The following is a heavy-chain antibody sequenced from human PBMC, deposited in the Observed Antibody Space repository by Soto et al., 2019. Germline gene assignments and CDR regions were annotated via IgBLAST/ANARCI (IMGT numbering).Heavy chain of an antibody. CDR2: IDPSDSYT. CDR1: GYSFSSHW. CDR3: ARHFGDY. Sequence: PVASQKISSNGSGYSFSSHWISWVRQMPWKGLEWMGMIDPSDSYTNYSPSFQGHVTISADRSISPAYLQWSSLKASDTAMCSCARHFGDYWGQETLVNVSS. V-gene: IGHV5-10-1*01. J-gene: IGHJ4*01. D-gene: IGHD3-10*01.